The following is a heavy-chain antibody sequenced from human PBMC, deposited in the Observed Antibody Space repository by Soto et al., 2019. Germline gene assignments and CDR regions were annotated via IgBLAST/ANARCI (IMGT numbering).Heavy chain of an antibody. Sequence: PGESLKISCKGSGFSFTAYWIGWVRQMPGKGLEWMGIIYPAASYIIYSPSFQGQVTISADKSISTAYLQWNSLRDSDTAIYYCASAKNGDFYWDFDLWGRGTQVTVSS. CDR2: IYPAASYI. D-gene: IGHD4-17*01. V-gene: IGHV5-51*01. CDR1: GFSFTAYW. CDR3: ASAKNGDFYWDFDL. J-gene: IGHJ2*01.